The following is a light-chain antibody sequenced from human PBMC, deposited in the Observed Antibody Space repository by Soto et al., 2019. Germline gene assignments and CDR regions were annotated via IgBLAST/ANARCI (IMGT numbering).Light chain of an antibody. CDR3: QQYKSHRRT. Sequence: DVQMTQSPSTLSASVGDRVTITCRSSQTISSWLAWYQQKPGKAPKLLIYKASTLKSGVPSRFSGSGSGTEFTLTISSLQPDDFATYYCQQYKSHRRTFGQGTKVGIK. J-gene: IGKJ1*01. CDR1: QTISSW. V-gene: IGKV1-5*03. CDR2: KAS.